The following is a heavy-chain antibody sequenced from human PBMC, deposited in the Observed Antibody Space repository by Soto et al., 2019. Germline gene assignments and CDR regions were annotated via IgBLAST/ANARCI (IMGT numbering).Heavy chain of an antibody. J-gene: IGHJ4*01. Sequence: QVQLVESGGGVVQPGRSLRLSCATSGFTFSSYGMHWVRQAPGKGLEWVAVIWSDGTNKYYADSVKGRFTISRDNSKNTLYLQVNSLRAEDTAVYYCARDLRWYYFDYWGHGTLVTVSS. CDR2: IWSDGTNK. CDR1: GFTFSSYG. D-gene: IGHD2-15*01. V-gene: IGHV3-33*01. CDR3: ARDLRWYYFDY.